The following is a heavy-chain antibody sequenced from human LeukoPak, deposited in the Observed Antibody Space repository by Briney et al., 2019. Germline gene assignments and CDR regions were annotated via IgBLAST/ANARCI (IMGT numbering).Heavy chain of an antibody. D-gene: IGHD6-13*01. Sequence: SVKVSCKASGGTFSSYAISWVQQAPGQGLEWMGGIIPIFGTANYAQKFQGRVTITADESTSTAYMELSSLRSEDTAVYYCAREQPGGYSSSLQGLADYWGQGTLVTVSS. CDR3: AREQPGGYSSSLQGLADY. CDR1: GGTFSSYA. CDR2: IIPIFGTA. J-gene: IGHJ4*02. V-gene: IGHV1-69*13.